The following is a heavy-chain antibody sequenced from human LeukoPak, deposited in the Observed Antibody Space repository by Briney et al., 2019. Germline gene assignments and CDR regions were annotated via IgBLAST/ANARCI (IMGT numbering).Heavy chain of an antibody. D-gene: IGHD3-16*02. CDR1: GGTFTIYA. Sequence: SVTVSFTASGGTFTIYAISWVRQPPGQGLEWMGGIIPIFGTANYAQKFQGRVTITSDESTSTAYMELSSLRSEDTAVYYCAREIYDCVWGSYRLFDYWGQGTLVTVSS. V-gene: IGHV1-69*13. J-gene: IGHJ4*02. CDR3: AREIYDCVWGSYRLFDY. CDR2: IIPIFGTA.